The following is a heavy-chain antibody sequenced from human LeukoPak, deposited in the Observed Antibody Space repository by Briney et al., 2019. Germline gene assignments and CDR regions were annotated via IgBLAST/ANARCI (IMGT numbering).Heavy chain of an antibody. CDR1: GFTCSSYG. J-gene: IGHJ4*02. V-gene: IGHV3-30*18. CDR3: AKDPRIFGVVITPYYFDY. CDR2: ISYDGSNK. Sequence: GGSLRLSCAAPGFTCSSYGMHWVRQAPGKGLEWVAVISYDGSNKYYADSVKGRFTISRDNSKNTLYLQMNSLRAEDTAVYYCAKDPRIFGVVITPYYFDYWGQGTPVTVSS. D-gene: IGHD3-3*01.